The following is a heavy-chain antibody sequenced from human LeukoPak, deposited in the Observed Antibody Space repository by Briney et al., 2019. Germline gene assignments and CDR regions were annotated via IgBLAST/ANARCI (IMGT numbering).Heavy chain of an antibody. V-gene: IGHV3-30*04. CDR2: ISYDGSNK. Sequence: GGSLRLSCAASGFTFNSYTMHWVRQAPGKGLEWVTVISYDGSNKYYADSVQGRFTISRDNSKNTLYLQMNSLRAEDTAVYYCARGGNVVVPAAMTLYDAFDIWGQGTMVTVSS. J-gene: IGHJ3*02. CDR3: ARGGNVVVPAAMTLYDAFDI. CDR1: GFTFNSYT. D-gene: IGHD2-2*01.